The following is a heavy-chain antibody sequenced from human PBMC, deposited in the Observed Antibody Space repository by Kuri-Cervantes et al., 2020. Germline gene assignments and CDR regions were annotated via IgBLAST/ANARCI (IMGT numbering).Heavy chain of an antibody. CDR1: GYSISSGYY. V-gene: IGHV4-38-2*01. CDR2: IYHSGST. D-gene: IGHD3-22*01. J-gene: IGHJ4*02. CDR3: ARHLYDSSGSSYYFDY. Sequence: SETLSLTCAVSGYSISSGYYWGWIRQPPGKGLEWIGSIYHSGSTYYNPSLKSRVTISVDTSKNQFSLKLSSVTAADTAVYYCARHLYDSSGSSYYFDYWGQGTLVTVSS.